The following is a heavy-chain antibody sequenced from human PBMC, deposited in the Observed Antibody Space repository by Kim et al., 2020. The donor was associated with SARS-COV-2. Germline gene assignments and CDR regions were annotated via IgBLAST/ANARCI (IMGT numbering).Heavy chain of an antibody. CDR3: ASSSYCSGGSCYPHRLDY. D-gene: IGHD2-15*01. J-gene: IGHJ4*02. V-gene: IGHV3-66*01. Sequence: KGRFTISRDNSKNTLYLQMNSLRAEDTAVYYCASSSYCSGGSCYPHRLDYWGQGTLVTVSS.